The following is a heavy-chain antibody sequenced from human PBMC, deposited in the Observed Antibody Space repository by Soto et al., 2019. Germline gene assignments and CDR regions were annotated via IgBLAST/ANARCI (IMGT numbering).Heavy chain of an antibody. CDR2: IYYSGST. D-gene: IGHD2-2*02. CDR1: GGSISSSSYY. V-gene: IGHV4-39*01. J-gene: IGHJ6*02. Sequence: PSETLSLTCTVSGGSISSSSYYWGWIRQPPGKGLEWIGSIYYSGSTYYSPSLKSRVTISVDTSKNQFSLKLSSVTAADTAVYYCARSGRYCSSTSCYNYYYGLDVWGQGTTVNVSS. CDR3: ARSGRYCSSTSCYNYYYGLDV.